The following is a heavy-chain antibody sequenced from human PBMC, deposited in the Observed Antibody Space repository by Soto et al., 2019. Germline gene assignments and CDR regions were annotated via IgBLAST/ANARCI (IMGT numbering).Heavy chain of an antibody. J-gene: IGHJ3*02. CDR2: ISGSGGST. D-gene: IGHD3-22*01. Sequence: PGGSLRLSCAASGLTFSSYAMSWVRQAPGKGLEWVSAISGSGGSTYYADSVKGRSTISRDNSKNTLYLQMNSLRAEDTAVYYCAKDYYDSSGYPHDAFDIWGQGTMVTVSS. CDR3: AKDYYDSSGYPHDAFDI. V-gene: IGHV3-23*01. CDR1: GLTFSSYA.